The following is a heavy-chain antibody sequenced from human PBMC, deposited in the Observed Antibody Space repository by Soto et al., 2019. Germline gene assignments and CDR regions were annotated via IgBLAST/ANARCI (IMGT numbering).Heavy chain of an antibody. CDR3: EKERAYSSSWFLFDY. CDR2: ISYDGSNK. Sequence: ESVGGVVQPGRSLILSCAASGFTFSSYGMHWVRQAPGKGLEWVAVISYDGSNKYYADSVKGRFTISRDNSKNTLYLQMNSLRAEDTAVYYCEKERAYSSSWFLFDYWGQGTLVTVSS. D-gene: IGHD6-13*01. J-gene: IGHJ4*02. CDR1: GFTFSSYG. V-gene: IGHV3-30*18.